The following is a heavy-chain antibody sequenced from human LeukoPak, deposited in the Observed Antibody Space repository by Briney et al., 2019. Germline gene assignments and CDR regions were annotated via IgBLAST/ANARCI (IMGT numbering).Heavy chain of an antibody. V-gene: IGHV4-34*01. Sequence: SETLSLTCAVYGGSFSGYYWSWIRQPPGKGLEWIGEINHSGSTNYNPSLKSRVTISVDTSKNQFSLKLSSVTAADTAVYYCARGPPYYDRAFDIWGQGTVVTVSS. J-gene: IGHJ3*02. D-gene: IGHD3-22*01. CDR1: GGSFSGYY. CDR2: INHSGST. CDR3: ARGPPYYDRAFDI.